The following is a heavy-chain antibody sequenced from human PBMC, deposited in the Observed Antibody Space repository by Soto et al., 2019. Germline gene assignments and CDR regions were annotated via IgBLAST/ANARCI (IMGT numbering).Heavy chain of an antibody. V-gene: IGHV1-69*13. J-gene: IGHJ4*02. Sequence: ASVRVSCKASGYTFSSYAISWVRQAPGQGLEWMGGIIPIFGTANYAQKFQGRVTITADESTSTAYMELSSLRSEDTAVYYCARTTDGTSEWYFEYWGQGTLVIVS. CDR2: IIPIFGTA. CDR1: GYTFSSYA. CDR3: ARTTDGTSEWYFEY. D-gene: IGHD3-3*01.